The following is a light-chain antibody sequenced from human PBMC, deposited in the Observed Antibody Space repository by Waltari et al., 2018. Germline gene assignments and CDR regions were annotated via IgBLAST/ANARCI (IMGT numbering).Light chain of an antibody. CDR2: GAS. V-gene: IGKV3-15*01. J-gene: IGKJ2*01. CDR3: QQYSDGYT. Sequence: EVLMTQSPATVSVSPGEGATLSCWASQSVRHNVAWFQQKPGQAPRLLISGASTSATGIPARFSGSGAGTDFSLTISGLQSEDFAVYYCQQYSDGYTFGQGTKLEIK. CDR1: QSVRHN.